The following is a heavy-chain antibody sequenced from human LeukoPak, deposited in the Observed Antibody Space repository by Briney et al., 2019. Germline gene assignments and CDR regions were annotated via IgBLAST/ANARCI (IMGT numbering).Heavy chain of an antibody. D-gene: IGHD3/OR15-3a*01. CDR1: GFTFSSYA. CDR2: ISGSGGST. J-gene: IGHJ2*01. V-gene: IGHV3-23*01. CDR3: AKTGLGGWYFDL. Sequence: GGSLRLSCAASGFTFSSYAMSWVRQAPGKGLEWVSAISGSGGSTYYADSVKGRFTISRDNSKNTLYLQMDSLRAEDTAVYYCAKTGLGGWYFDLWGRGTLVTVSS.